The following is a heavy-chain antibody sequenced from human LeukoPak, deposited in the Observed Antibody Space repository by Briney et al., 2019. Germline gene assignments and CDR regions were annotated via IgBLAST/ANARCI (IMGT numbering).Heavy chain of an antibody. CDR3: ARSDWFDP. CDR1: GFTFGTYL. J-gene: IGHJ5*02. V-gene: IGHV3-74*01. CDR2: MNSDGRTT. Sequence: GGSLRLSCAASGFTFGTYLMHWVRQAPGKGLVWVSRMNSDGRTTNYADSVKGRFTISRDNAKNTLYLQMNSLTAEDTAVYYCARSDWFDPWGQGTLVTVSS.